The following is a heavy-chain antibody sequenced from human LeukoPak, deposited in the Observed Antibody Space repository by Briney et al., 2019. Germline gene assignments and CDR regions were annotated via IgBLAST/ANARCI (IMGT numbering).Heavy chain of an antibody. D-gene: IGHD1-26*01. CDR3: AIECVGAFDY. V-gene: IGHV1-46*01. J-gene: IGHJ4*02. Sequence: GASVKVSCKASGYTFTSYYMHWVRQAPGQGLEWMGIINPSGGSTSYAQKFQGRVTMTSATSTSTVYMELSSLRSEDTAVYYCAIECVGAFDYWGQGTLVTVSS. CDR2: INPSGGST. CDR1: GYTFTSYY.